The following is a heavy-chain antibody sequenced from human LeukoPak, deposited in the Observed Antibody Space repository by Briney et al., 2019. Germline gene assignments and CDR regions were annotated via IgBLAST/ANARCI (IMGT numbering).Heavy chain of an antibody. CDR3: ARGGGGGKRYFDY. Sequence: SETLSLTCTVSGGSISISSYYWGWIRQPPGKGLEWIGNIYYSGSTYYNPSLKSRVTISVDTSKNQFSLKLSSVTAADTAVYYCARGGGGGKRYFDYWGQGTLVTVSS. V-gene: IGHV4-39*07. CDR1: GGSISISSYY. J-gene: IGHJ4*02. D-gene: IGHD4-23*01. CDR2: IYYSGST.